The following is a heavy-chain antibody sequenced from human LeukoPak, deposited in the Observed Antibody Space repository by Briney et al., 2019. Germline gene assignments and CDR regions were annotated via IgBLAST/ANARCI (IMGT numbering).Heavy chain of an antibody. CDR1: GFTFSHYS. V-gene: IGHV3-21*04. D-gene: IGHD4-23*01. Sequence: GGSLRLSCAASGFTFSHYSMNWVRQAPGKGLEWVSSISSRSDYIYSADSVKGRFIISRDNSKNSLYLQMNSLRAEDTAVYYCARAYAGTLFYWGQGTLVTVSS. J-gene: IGHJ4*02. CDR3: ARAYAGTLFY. CDR2: ISSRSDYI.